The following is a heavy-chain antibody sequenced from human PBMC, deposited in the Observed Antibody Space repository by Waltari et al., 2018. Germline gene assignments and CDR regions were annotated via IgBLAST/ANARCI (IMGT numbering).Heavy chain of an antibody. Sequence: VQLVESGGGLVQPGGSLRLSCAASGFTFSDHYMDWVRQAPGKGLEWIGSIYYSGSTYYNPALKSRVTISVDTSKNQFSLKLSSVTAADTAVYYCAREGPSGDSGLDYWGQGTLVTVSS. D-gene: IGHD6-19*01. CDR1: GFTFSDHY. CDR3: AREGPSGDSGLDY. V-gene: IGHV4-38-2*02. CDR2: IYYSGST. J-gene: IGHJ4*02.